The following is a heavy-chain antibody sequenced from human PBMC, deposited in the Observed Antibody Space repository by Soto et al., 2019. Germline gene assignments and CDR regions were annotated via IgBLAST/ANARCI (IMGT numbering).Heavy chain of an antibody. Sequence: EVQLLESGGDLVQPGGSLSLSCAASGFTFSSYAMSWVRQAPGKRLEWVSVISGSGESTIYADSVKGRFTISRDNSKNTLFLQMNSLRVEDTAIYHCAKDALGESDSVYRPVDYWGQGTVVTVSS. D-gene: IGHD3-16*01. CDR2: ISGSGEST. J-gene: IGHJ4*02. CDR3: AKDALGESDSVYRPVDY. V-gene: IGHV3-23*01. CDR1: GFTFSSYA.